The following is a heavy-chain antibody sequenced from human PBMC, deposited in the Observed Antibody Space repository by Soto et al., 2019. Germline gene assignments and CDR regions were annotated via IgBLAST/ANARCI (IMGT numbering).Heavy chain of an antibody. D-gene: IGHD2-2*01. CDR3: ARGVVVVPAAMAYGMDV. V-gene: IGHV4-34*01. Sequence: SETLSLTCAVYGGSFSGYYWSWIRQPPGKGQEWIGEINHSGSTNYNPSIKRRVTITVDTSKNQFSLKLSSVTAADTAVYYCARGVVVVPAAMAYGMDVWGQGTTVT. J-gene: IGHJ6*02. CDR1: GGSFSGYY. CDR2: INHSGST.